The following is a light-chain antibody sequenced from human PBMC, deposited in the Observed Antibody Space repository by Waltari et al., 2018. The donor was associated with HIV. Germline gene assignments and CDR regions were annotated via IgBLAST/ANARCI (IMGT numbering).Light chain of an antibody. Sequence: QSVLTQPPSVSGAPGQRVTISCTGSRPNIGAGYDVHCYHQLPGTAPKLLIYGNSNRPSGVPDRFSGSKSGTSASLAITGLQAEDEADYYCQSYDSSLSAYVFGTGTKVTVL. CDR3: QSYDSSLSAYV. J-gene: IGLJ1*01. CDR1: RPNIGAGYD. V-gene: IGLV1-40*01. CDR2: GNS.